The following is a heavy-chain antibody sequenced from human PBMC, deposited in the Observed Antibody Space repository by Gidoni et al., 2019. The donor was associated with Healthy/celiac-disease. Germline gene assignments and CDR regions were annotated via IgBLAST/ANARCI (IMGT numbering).Heavy chain of an antibody. CDR2: IYYSGST. V-gene: IGHV4-59*01. D-gene: IGHD1-1*01. Sequence: QVQLQESGPGLVQPSETLSLTCTVSGGSISRYYWSWIRQPPGKRLKWIGYIYYSGSTNYNPSLKSRVTISVDTSKNQFSLKLSSVTAADTAVYYCAKMGRAARTSYYYYGMDVWGQGTTVTVSS. CDR1: GGSISRYY. J-gene: IGHJ6*02. CDR3: AKMGRAARTSYYYYGMDV.